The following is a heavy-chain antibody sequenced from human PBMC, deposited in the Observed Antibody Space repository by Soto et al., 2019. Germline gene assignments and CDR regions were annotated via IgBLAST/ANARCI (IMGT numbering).Heavy chain of an antibody. CDR2: ISAGSSNI. CDR1: GFTFRTYY. CDR3: GVQYDY. J-gene: IGHJ4*02. Sequence: PGGSLRLSCAASGFTFRTYYMIWVRQAPGKGLEWVSSISAGSSNIYYAPSVKGRFTLSRDSSTYTMFLQMNSLRAEDTAVYYCGVQYDYWGQGTLVTVSS. V-gene: IGHV3-21*04.